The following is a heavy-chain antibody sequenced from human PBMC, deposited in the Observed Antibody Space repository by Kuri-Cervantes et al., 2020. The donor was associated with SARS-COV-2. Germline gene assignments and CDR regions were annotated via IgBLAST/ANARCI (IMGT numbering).Heavy chain of an antibody. CDR3: VRDGDHWNFDY. D-gene: IGHD1-1*01. Sequence: LSLTCAASEFTFRSYWMHWVRQAPGKGLVWVSRINPDGSCTNNADSVKGRFTLSRGNAKNMLFLQMNSLRAEDTAVYYCVRDGDHWNFDYWGQGTLVTVSS. J-gene: IGHJ4*02. CDR1: EFTFRSYW. CDR2: INPDGSCT. V-gene: IGHV3-74*01.